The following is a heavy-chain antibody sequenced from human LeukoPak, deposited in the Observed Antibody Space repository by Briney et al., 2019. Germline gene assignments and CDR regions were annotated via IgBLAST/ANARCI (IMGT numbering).Heavy chain of an antibody. Sequence: SETLSLTYAVYGGSFSGYYWSWIRQPPGKGLEWIGEINHSGSTNYNPSLKSRVTISVDTSKNQFSLKLSSVTAADTAVYYCARGGGANIVLMVYAPYYFDYWGQGTLVTVSS. J-gene: IGHJ4*02. CDR2: INHSGST. D-gene: IGHD2-8*01. CDR1: GGSFSGYY. V-gene: IGHV4-34*01. CDR3: ARGGGANIVLMVYAPYYFDY.